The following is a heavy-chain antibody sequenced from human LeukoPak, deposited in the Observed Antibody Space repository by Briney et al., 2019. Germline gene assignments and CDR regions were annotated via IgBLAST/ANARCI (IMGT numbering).Heavy chain of an antibody. J-gene: IGHJ3*02. CDR3: ARGRGGRDDAFDI. Sequence: GGSLRLSCAASGFTFSSYSMNWVRQAPGKGLEWVSSISSSSSYIYYADSVKGRFTISRDNAKNSLYLRMNSLRADDSAVYYCARGRGGRDDAFDIWGQGTMVTVSS. V-gene: IGHV3-21*01. D-gene: IGHD2-15*01. CDR1: GFTFSSYS. CDR2: ISSSSSYI.